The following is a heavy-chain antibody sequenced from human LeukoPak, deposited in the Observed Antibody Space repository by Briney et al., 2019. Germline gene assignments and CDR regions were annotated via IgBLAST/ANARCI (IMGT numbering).Heavy chain of an antibody. V-gene: IGHV4-34*01. CDR2: INHSGST. Sequence: PSETLSLTCAVYSVSFSGYYWSWIRQPPGKGLEWIGEINHSGSTNYNPSLKSRVTISVDTSKNQFSLKLSSVTAADTAVYYCARGPIAAAGYDYWGQGTLVTVSS. CDR3: ARGPIAAAGYDY. J-gene: IGHJ4*02. D-gene: IGHD6-13*01. CDR1: SVSFSGYY.